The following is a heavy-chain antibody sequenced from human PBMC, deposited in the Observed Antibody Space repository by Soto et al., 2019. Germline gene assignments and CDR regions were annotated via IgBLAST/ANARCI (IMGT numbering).Heavy chain of an antibody. D-gene: IGHD3-22*01. J-gene: IGHJ6*02. V-gene: IGHV4-34*01. Sequence: SETLSLTCAVYGGSFSGYYWSWIPQPPGKGLVWIGEINHSGNTNYNPSLKSRVTISVDTSKNQFSLKLSSVTAADTAVYYCARHNYDGSGYYYYYYGMDVWGQGTTVT. CDR3: ARHNYDGSGYYYYYYGMDV. CDR1: GGSFSGYY. CDR2: INHSGNT.